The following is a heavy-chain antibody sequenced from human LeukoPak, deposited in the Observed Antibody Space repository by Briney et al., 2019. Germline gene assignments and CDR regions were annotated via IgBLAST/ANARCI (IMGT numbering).Heavy chain of an antibody. J-gene: IGHJ5*02. D-gene: IGHD4-17*01. CDR2: IYYSGST. V-gene: IGHV4-30-4*01. CDR3: ARDSYDGDYAIDP. CDR1: GGSISSGDYY. Sequence: PSETLSLTCTVSGGSISSGDYYWSWIRQPPGEGLEWIGYIYYSGSTYYNPSLKSRVTISVDTSKNQFSLKLSSVTAADTAVYYCARDSYDGDYAIDPWGQGTLVTVSS.